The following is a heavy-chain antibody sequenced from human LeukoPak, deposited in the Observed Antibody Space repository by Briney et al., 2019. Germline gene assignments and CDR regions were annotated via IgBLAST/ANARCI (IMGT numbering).Heavy chain of an antibody. Sequence: SETLSLTCTVSGGSISSYYWSWIRQPAGKGLEWIGRIYTSGSTNYNPSLKSRVTMSVDTSKNQFSLKLSSVAAADTAVYYCARVSDSSGYSWNFDYLGQGTLVTVSS. D-gene: IGHD3-22*01. V-gene: IGHV4-4*07. CDR2: IYTSGST. J-gene: IGHJ4*02. CDR3: ARVSDSSGYSWNFDY. CDR1: GGSISSYY.